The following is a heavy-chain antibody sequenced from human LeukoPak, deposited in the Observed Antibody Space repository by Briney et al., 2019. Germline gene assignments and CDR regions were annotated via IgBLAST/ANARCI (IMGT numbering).Heavy chain of an antibody. Sequence: SETLSLTCAVYGGSFSGYYWSWIRQPPGKGLEWIGEINHSGSTNYNPSLKSRVTISVDTSKNQFSLKLSSVTAADTAVYYCARGGIPICSGGSCYRIPSYFDYWGQGTLVTVSS. CDR2: INHSGST. CDR1: GGSFSGYY. D-gene: IGHD2-15*01. J-gene: IGHJ4*02. CDR3: ARGGIPICSGGSCYRIPSYFDY. V-gene: IGHV4-34*01.